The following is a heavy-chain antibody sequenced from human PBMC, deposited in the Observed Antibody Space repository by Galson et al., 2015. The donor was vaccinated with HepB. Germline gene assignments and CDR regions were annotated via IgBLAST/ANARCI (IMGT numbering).Heavy chain of an antibody. Sequence: SLRLSCAASGFTFSSYGMHWVRQAPGKGLEWVAVISYDGSNKYYADSVKGRFTISRDNSKNTLYLQMNSLRAEDTAVYYGVTAINDAFDIWGQGTMVTVSS. CDR1: GFTFSSYG. CDR2: ISYDGSNK. V-gene: IGHV3-30*03. J-gene: IGHJ3*02. CDR3: VTAINDAFDI. D-gene: IGHD2-21*02.